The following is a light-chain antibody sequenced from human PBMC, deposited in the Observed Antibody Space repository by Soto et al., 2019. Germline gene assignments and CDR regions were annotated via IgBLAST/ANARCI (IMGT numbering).Light chain of an antibody. CDR2: DVH. CDR1: RTDVDGHDY. CDR3: SLYTASPPFYV. V-gene: IGLV2-14*03. J-gene: IGLJ1*01. Sequence: QSVLTQPASVSGSPGQSITISCTGARTDVDGHDYVSWYQQHPGQAPKLMIFDVHNRPSGVPSRFSGSQSGDTASLTISGLQAEDDGDYYCSLYTASPPFYVFGTVTKVTVL.